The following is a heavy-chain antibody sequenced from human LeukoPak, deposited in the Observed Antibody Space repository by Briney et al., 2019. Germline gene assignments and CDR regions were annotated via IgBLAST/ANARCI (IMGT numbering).Heavy chain of an antibody. CDR2: INHSGGT. D-gene: IGHD3-10*01. J-gene: IGHJ4*02. CDR3: ATDLWFGELLSVY. Sequence: SETLSLTCAVHGGSFRGYFWSWIRQPPGKGLEWIGEINHSGGTTYNPSLKSRVTISVDTSKNQFSLKLSSVTAADTAVYYCATDLWFGELLSVYWGQGTLVTVSS. CDR1: GGSFRGYF. V-gene: IGHV4-34*01.